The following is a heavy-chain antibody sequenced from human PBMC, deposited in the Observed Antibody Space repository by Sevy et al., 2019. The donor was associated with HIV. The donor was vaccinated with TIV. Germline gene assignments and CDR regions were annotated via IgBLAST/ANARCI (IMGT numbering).Heavy chain of an antibody. Sequence: GGSLRLSCAASGFSFSTYWMSWVRQAPGKGLEWVANIKEDGSETFHVDSVKGRFTISRDNAKNSLFLQLSSLRAEDTAVYYCAYIGAYCGGDCPSLFDYWGQGTLVTVSS. J-gene: IGHJ4*02. CDR2: IKEDGSET. CDR1: GFSFSTYW. V-gene: IGHV3-7*01. D-gene: IGHD2-21*02. CDR3: AYIGAYCGGDCPSLFDY.